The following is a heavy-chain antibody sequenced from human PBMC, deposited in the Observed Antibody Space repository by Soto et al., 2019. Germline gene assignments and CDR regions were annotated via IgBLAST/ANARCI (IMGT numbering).Heavy chain of an antibody. CDR2: ISGSGGST. V-gene: IGHV3-23*01. D-gene: IGHD2-15*01. J-gene: IGHJ3*01. CDR3: AKDLYCSGGSCYLSLRSVMSADAFDV. CDR1: GFTFSNYA. Sequence: GGSLRLSCAVSGFTFSNYAMSWVRQAPGKGLEWVSGISGSGGSTYYADSVKGRFTISRDNSKNTLYLLMNRLGDEDTAVYYCAKDLYCSGGSCYLSLRSVMSADAFDVWGQGTLVTVSS.